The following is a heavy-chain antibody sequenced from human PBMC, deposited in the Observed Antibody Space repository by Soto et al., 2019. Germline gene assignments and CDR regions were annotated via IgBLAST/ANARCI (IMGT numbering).Heavy chain of an antibody. D-gene: IGHD3-10*01. J-gene: IGHJ6*04. CDR1: GGTFSSYA. V-gene: IGHV1-69*13. Sequence: SVKVSCKASGGTFSSYAISWVRQAPGQGLEWMGGIIPIFGTANYAQKFQGRVTITADESTSTAYMELSSLRSEDTAVYYCARYGITMVRGVKYYYYYYGMDVWGKGTTVTVSS. CDR3: ARYGITMVRGVKYYYYYYGMDV. CDR2: IIPIFGTA.